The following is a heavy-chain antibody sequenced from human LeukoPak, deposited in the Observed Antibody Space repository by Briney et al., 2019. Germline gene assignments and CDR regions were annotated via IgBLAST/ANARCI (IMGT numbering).Heavy chain of an antibody. J-gene: IGHJ4*02. Sequence: PGGSLRLSCAASGFIFSDYYMDWVRQAPGKGLEWFGRSRDKANSHTTEYAASVKGRFTISRDDSKNSLYLQMNSLKVEDTAVYYCARRGNRDSSGYYFEFDYWGQGTLVTVSS. CDR3: ARRGNRDSSGYYFEFDY. CDR1: GFIFSDYY. V-gene: IGHV3-72*01. D-gene: IGHD3-22*01. CDR2: SRDKANSHTT.